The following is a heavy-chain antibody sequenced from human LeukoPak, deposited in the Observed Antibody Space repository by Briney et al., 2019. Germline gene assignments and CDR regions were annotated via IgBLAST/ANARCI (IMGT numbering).Heavy chain of an antibody. CDR2: ISGSGGNT. V-gene: IGHV3-23*01. Sequence: GGSLRLSCAASGFTFSSYAMSWVRQAPGKGLERVSAISGSGGNTYYADSVNGRFTISRDNSKNTLYLQMNSQRAEDTAAYYCATRRADSSGFDHWGQGTLVTVSS. D-gene: IGHD3-22*01. CDR1: GFTFSSYA. J-gene: IGHJ4*02. CDR3: ATRRADSSGFDH.